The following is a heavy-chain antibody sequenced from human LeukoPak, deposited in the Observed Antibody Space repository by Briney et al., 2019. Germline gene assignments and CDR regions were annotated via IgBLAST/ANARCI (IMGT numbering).Heavy chain of an antibody. CDR1: GGSISSSNW. CDR2: IYHSGST. Sequence: SETLSLTCAVSGGSISSSNWWSWVRQPPAKGLEWIGGIYHSGSTNYDPPPKSRVTISVDKSKNQFSLTLSSVTAADTAVYYCARAVSSWFGELFTTKYYYYYMDVWGKGTTVTVSS. V-gene: IGHV4-4*02. D-gene: IGHD3-10*01. J-gene: IGHJ6*03. CDR3: ARAVSSWFGELFTTKYYYYYMDV.